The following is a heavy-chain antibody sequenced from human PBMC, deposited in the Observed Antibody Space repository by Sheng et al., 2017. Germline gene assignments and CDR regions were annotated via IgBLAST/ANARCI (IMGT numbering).Heavy chain of an antibody. V-gene: IGHV4-38-2*01. D-gene: IGHD2-15*01. Sequence: QVQLQESGPGLVKPSETLSLTCAVSGYSISSGYYWGWIRQPPGKGLEWIGSIYHSGSTYYNPSLKSRVTISVDTSKNQFSLKLSSVTAADTAVYYCARLVVAATGSYYFDYWGQGTLVTVSS. CDR3: ARLVVAATGSYYFDY. CDR2: IYHSGST. CDR1: GYSISSGYY. J-gene: IGHJ4*02.